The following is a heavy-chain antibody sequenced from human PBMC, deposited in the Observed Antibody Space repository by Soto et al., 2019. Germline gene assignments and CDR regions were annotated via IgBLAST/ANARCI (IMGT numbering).Heavy chain of an antibody. V-gene: IGHV5-51*01. J-gene: IGHJ4*02. CDR3: ARIPSTGPYYFDY. CDR2: IYPGDSDT. CDR1: EYSFTRYW. Sequence: PGESLKICCKASEYSFTRYWVGWVRQMPGKGLEWMGIIYPGDSDTRYSPSFQGQVTISADKSISTASLQWSSLKASDTAMYYCARIPSTGPYYFDYWGQGTLVTVSS. D-gene: IGHD1-1*01.